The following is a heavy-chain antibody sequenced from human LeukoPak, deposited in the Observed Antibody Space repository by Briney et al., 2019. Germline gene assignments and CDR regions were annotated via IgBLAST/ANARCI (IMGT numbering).Heavy chain of an antibody. CDR2: ISYDGSNK. CDR3: ARDRRYSYGTFDY. CDR1: GITFSSYA. Sequence: GGSPRRCCAASGITFSSYAMHWVRQAPGSGPDRVAVISYDGSNKYYADSVKGRFTISRDNSKNTLYLQMNSLRAEDTAVYYCARDRRYSYGTFDYWGQGTLVTVSS. D-gene: IGHD5-18*01. J-gene: IGHJ4*02. V-gene: IGHV3-30*01.